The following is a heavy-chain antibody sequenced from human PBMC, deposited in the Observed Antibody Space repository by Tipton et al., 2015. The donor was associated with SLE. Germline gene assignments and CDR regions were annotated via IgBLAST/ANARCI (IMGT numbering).Heavy chain of an antibody. V-gene: IGHV4-38-2*02. CDR1: GYSISSGYY. D-gene: IGHD1-14*01. CDR2: IYHSGST. J-gene: IGHJ4*02. CDR3: ARDRSGDFDY. Sequence: TLSLTCAVSGYSISSGYYWGWIRQPPGTGLEWIGSIYHSGSTYYNPSLKSRVTISVDTSKNQFSLKLSSVTAADTAVYYCARDRSGDFDYWGQGTLVTVSS.